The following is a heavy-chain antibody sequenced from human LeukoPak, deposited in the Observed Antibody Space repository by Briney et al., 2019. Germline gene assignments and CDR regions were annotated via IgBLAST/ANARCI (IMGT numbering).Heavy chain of an antibody. Sequence: ASVKVSCKASGYTFTGYYMHWVRQAPGQGLEWMGWINPNSGGTNYAQKFQGRVTMTRDTSISTAYMELSRLRSDDTAVYYCARNSPRTGFRAIYYGMDVWGQGTTVTVSS. CDR3: ARNSPRTGFRAIYYGMDV. J-gene: IGHJ6*02. CDR1: GYTFTGYY. D-gene: IGHD1-14*01. CDR2: INPNSGGT. V-gene: IGHV1-2*02.